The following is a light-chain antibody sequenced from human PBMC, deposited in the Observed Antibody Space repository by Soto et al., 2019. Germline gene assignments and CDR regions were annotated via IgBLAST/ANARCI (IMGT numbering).Light chain of an antibody. Sequence: QSALTQPASVSGSPGQSITISCTGTISVVGGYNYVSWYQQHPGKAPKLMIFDVSNRPSGVSNRFSGSKSGYTASLTISGLQAEDVADYYCSSYTSSSTYVFGTGTKV. CDR1: ISVVGGYNY. CDR3: SSYTSSSTYV. J-gene: IGLJ1*01. CDR2: DVS. V-gene: IGLV2-14*03.